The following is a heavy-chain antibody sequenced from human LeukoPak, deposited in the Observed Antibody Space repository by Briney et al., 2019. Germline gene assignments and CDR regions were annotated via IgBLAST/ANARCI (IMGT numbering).Heavy chain of an antibody. D-gene: IGHD3-9*01. CDR3: ARDPTYYDILTDFFDY. CDR1: GFTFSSYA. CDR2: ISGSGGST. V-gene: IGHV3-23*01. J-gene: IGHJ4*02. Sequence: PGGSLRLYCAASGFTFSSYAMSWVGQAPGKGLEWVSAISGSGGSTYYADSVKGRFTISRDNAKNSLYLQMNSLRAEDTAAYYCARDPTYYDILTDFFDYWGQGTLVTVSS.